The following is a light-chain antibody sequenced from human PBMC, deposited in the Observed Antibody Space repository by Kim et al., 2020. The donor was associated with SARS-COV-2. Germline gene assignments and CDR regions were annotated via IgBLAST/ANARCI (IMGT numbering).Light chain of an antibody. Sequence: VALGQTARITCGGKNIGSKNVHWYQQKPGQAPVLVIYRDSNRPSGIPERFSGSNSGNTATLTISRAQAGDEADYYCQVWDSSTGKVFGGGTQLTVL. CDR2: RDS. V-gene: IGLV3-9*01. CDR1: NIGSKN. J-gene: IGLJ2*01. CDR3: QVWDSSTGKV.